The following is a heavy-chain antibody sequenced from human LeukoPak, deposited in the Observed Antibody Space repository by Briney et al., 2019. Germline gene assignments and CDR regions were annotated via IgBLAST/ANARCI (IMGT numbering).Heavy chain of an antibody. V-gene: IGHV3-30*04. Sequence: GGSLRLSCAASGFTFSSYAMHWVRQAPGKGLEWVAVISYDGSNKYYADSVKGRFTISRDNSKNTLYLQMNSLRAEDTAVYYCASAAPSSWYSEHWGQGTLVTVSS. CDR2: ISYDGSNK. CDR3: ASAAPSSWYSEH. CDR1: GFTFSSYA. D-gene: IGHD6-13*01. J-gene: IGHJ4*02.